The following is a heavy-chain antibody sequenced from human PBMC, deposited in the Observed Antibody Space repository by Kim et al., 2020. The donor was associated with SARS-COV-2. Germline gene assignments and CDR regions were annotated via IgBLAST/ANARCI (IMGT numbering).Heavy chain of an antibody. D-gene: IGHD3-16*01. J-gene: IGHJ5*02. CDR2: T. CDR3: ARQLRANWFDP. V-gene: IGHV4-39*01. Sequence: TYYNPSLKSRVTISVDTSKNQFSLKLSSVTAADTAVYYCARQLRANWFDPWGQGTLVTVSS.